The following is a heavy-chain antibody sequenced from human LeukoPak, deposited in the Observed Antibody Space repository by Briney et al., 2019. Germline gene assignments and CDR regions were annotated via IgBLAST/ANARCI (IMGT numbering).Heavy chain of an antibody. Sequence: GGSLRLSCAASGFTFSTYAMSWVRQAPGKGLDWVSTISDGGSDTHYADSVKGRFTISRDNSMNTVYLQINSLRAEDTAVYYCAKALYGDYGRFDYWGQGTLVTVSS. CDR2: ISDGGSDT. J-gene: IGHJ4*02. D-gene: IGHD4-17*01. CDR1: GFTFSTYA. CDR3: AKALYGDYGRFDY. V-gene: IGHV3-23*01.